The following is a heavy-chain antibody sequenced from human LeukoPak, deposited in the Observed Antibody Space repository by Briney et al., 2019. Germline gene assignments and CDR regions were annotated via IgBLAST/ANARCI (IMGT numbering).Heavy chain of an antibody. J-gene: IGHJ5*02. CDR1: GGSNSSYY. V-gene: IGHV4-4*07. D-gene: IGHD2-2*01. Sequence: SETLSLTCTVSGGSNSSYYWSWIRQPAGKGLEWIGRIYTSGSTNYNPSLKSRVTMSVDTSKNQFSLKLSSVTAADTAVYYCARGVVRRGPDNWFDPWGQGTLVTVSS. CDR3: ARGVVRRGPDNWFDP. CDR2: IYTSGST.